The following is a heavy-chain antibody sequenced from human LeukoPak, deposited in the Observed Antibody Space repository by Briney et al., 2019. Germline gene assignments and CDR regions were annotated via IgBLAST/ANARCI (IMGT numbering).Heavy chain of an antibody. Sequence: GGSLRLSCAASGFTFSDYWMSWVRQAPGKGPEWVAIIKQDGGDKYYVDSVKGRFTISRGNAKNALYLQMNSLRAEDTAVYYCARGEFAWIQGSYGMNVWGQGTTVTVSS. CDR1: GFTFSDYW. J-gene: IGHJ6*02. CDR3: ARGEFAWIQGSYGMNV. V-gene: IGHV3-7*01. CDR2: IKQDGGDK. D-gene: IGHD5-18*01.